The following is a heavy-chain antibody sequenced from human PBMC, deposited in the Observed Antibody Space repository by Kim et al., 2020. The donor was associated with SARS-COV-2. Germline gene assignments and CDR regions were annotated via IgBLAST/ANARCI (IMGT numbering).Heavy chain of an antibody. J-gene: IGHJ3*01. D-gene: IGHD2-2*02. Sequence: GGSLRLSCAASGSTFSNYAMSWVRQAPGKGLEWVSTISAGSGSTHYIDSVKGRFTISRDNSKHTLFLQMDGLRAEDTAAYYCARDGFCHGTICYTGAFDFWGHGTLVTVSS. V-gene: IGHV3-23*01. CDR2: ISAGSGST. CDR3: ARDGFCHGTICYTGAFDF. CDR1: GSTFSNYA.